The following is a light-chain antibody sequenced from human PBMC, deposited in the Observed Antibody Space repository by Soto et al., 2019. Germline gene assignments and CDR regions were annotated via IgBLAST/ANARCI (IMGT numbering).Light chain of an antibody. CDR2: AAS. Sequence: DIQMTQSPSSLSASVGDRVTITCRASQSISSYVNWYQQKPGKAPKVLIYAASTLRSGVPSRFSGSGSGTDFTLTISGLQDEDFATYHCQQSYSAPWTFGQGTKVEIK. CDR1: QSISSY. CDR3: QQSYSAPWT. J-gene: IGKJ1*01. V-gene: IGKV1-39*01.